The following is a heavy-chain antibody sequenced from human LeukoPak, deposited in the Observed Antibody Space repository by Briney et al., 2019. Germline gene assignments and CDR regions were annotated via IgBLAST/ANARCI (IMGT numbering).Heavy chain of an antibody. D-gene: IGHD3-22*01. J-gene: IGHJ4*02. CDR3: AREGSRYYYDSSGYNMEFDY. CDR2: ISYDGSNK. CDR1: GFTFSSYA. V-gene: IGHV3-30-3*01. Sequence: GRSLRLSCAASGFTFSSYAMHWVRQAPGKGLEWVAVISYDGSNKYYADSVKGRFTISRDNSKNTLYLQMNSLRAEDTAAYYCAREGSRYYYDSSGYNMEFDYWGQGTLVTVSS.